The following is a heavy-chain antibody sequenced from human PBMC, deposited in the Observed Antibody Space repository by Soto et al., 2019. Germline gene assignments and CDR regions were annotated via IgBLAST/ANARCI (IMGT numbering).Heavy chain of an antibody. V-gene: IGHV4-59*08. J-gene: IGHJ4*02. D-gene: IGHD5-18*01. CDR2: IYYSGST. CDR3: ARHRYSYGVYYFDY. Sequence: SETLSLTCIVSGGSISNYYWSWIRQPPGKGLEWIGYIYYSGSTNYNPSLTSRVTISVDTSKNQFSLKLSSVTAADTAAYYCARHRYSYGVYYFDYWGQGTLVTVSS. CDR1: GGSISNYY.